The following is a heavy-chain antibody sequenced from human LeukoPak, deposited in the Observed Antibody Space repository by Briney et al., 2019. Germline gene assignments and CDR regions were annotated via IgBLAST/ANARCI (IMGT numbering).Heavy chain of an antibody. CDR1: GYTFTSYG. CDR2: ISAYNGNT. CDR3: ARDTITMVRGASGAFDI. V-gene: IGHV1-18*01. D-gene: IGHD3-10*01. Sequence: VASVKVSCKASGYTFTSYGISWVRQAPGQGLEWMGWISAYNGNTNYAQKLQGRVTTTTDTSTSTAYMELSRLRSDDTAVYYCARDTITMVRGASGAFDIWGQGTMVTVSS. J-gene: IGHJ3*02.